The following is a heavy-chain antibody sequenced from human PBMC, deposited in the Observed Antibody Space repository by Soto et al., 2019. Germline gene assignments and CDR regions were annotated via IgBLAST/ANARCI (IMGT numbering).Heavy chain of an antibody. J-gene: IGHJ4*02. D-gene: IGHD6-13*01. V-gene: IGHV3-23*01. CDR2: LSAFDNT. CDR3: AKDPRAYSTNMGYYFDY. CDR1: GFTSSRHA. Sequence: EVQLLESGGGLVQPGGSPRLSCAASGFTSSRHAMSWVRQAPGKGLEWVSTLSAFDNTYYADSVKGRFIISRDISKNTLSLQMNSLRVDDTAVYYCAKDPRAYSTNMGYYFDYWGQGSLVTVSS.